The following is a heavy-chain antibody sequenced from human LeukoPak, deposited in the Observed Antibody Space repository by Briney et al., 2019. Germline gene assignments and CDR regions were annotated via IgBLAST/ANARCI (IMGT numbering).Heavy chain of an antibody. CDR2: ISYEASTT. D-gene: IGHD3-22*01. CDR3: ARGGDSSGYYFPFDY. Sequence: GGSLRLSCAASGFTFRNYGMQWVRQAPGKGLEWVAVISYEASTTYYADSVKGRFTISRDNSKNTLYLQMNSLRAEDTAVYYCARGGDSSGYYFPFDYWGQGTLVTVSS. J-gene: IGHJ4*02. V-gene: IGHV3-30*03. CDR1: GFTFRNYG.